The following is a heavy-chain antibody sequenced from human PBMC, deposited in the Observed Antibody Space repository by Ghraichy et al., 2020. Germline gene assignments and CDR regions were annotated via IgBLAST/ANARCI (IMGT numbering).Heavy chain of an antibody. D-gene: IGHD4-17*01. Sequence: GGSLRLSCAASGLTVGNNYMTWLRQAPGKGLEWVSLIYSGGSTYYADSVKGRFTISRDNSKNTLYLQMNSLRAEDTAVYYCARNIPVTTLGYWGQGTLVTVFS. V-gene: IGHV3-66*01. CDR2: IYSGGST. CDR3: ARNIPVTTLGY. J-gene: IGHJ4*02. CDR1: GLTVGNNY.